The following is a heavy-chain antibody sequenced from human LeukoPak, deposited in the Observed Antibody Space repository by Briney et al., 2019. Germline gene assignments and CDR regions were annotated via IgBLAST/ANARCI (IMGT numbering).Heavy chain of an antibody. D-gene: IGHD6-13*01. CDR1: GFTFSSYG. J-gene: IGHJ4*02. CDR3: AEHTSNWYHFDY. Sequence: GGSLRLSCAASGFTFSSYGMHWVRQAPGKGLEWVAVISYDGSNKYYADSVKGRFTISRDNSKNTLYLQMNSLRAEDSAVYYCAEHTSNWYHFDYWGQGTLVTVSS. V-gene: IGHV3-30*18. CDR2: ISYDGSNK.